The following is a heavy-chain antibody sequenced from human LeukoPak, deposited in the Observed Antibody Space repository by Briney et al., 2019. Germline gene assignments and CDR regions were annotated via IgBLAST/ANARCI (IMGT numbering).Heavy chain of an antibody. CDR1: GGSITNYY. V-gene: IGHV4-4*07. Sequence: SETLSLTCTVSGGSITNYYWSWIRQPAGKGLEWIGRIYSSGSTNYNPSLKSRVTMSVDMSKSQFSLELNSVTAADTAIYYCAREYGDFDYWGQGTLVTVSS. J-gene: IGHJ4*02. CDR2: IYSSGST. D-gene: IGHD4-17*01. CDR3: AREYGDFDY.